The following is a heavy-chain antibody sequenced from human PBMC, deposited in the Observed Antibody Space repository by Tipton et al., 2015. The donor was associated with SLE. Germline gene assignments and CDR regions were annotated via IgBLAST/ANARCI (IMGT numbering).Heavy chain of an antibody. Sequence: QSGPEVKEPGSSVKVSCKASGGTFSNFAISWVRQAPGQGLEWMGEIIPIFGTPNSAQKFQGRVTITADEVTSTAYMELSSLRPEDTAVYYCARRRWLQLDWYFDLWGRGILFTVSS. J-gene: IGHJ2*01. V-gene: IGHV1-69*01. CDR1: GGTFSNFA. CDR2: IIPIFGTP. CDR3: ARRRWLQLDWYFDL. D-gene: IGHD5-24*01.